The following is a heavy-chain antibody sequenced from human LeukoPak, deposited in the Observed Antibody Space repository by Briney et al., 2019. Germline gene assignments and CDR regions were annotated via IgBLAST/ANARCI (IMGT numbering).Heavy chain of an antibody. CDR3: ARDATTELGPVYMGV. J-gene: IGHJ6*03. V-gene: IGHV3-48*03. D-gene: IGHD1-1*01. CDR2: ISSSGSTI. Sequence: GGSLRLSCEASGFIFSNYEMKWVRQAPGKGLEWVSYISSSGSTIYYADSVKGRFTISRDNAKNSLYLQMNSLRVEDTAVYNCARDATTELGPVYMGVGGKGTTVTISS. CDR1: GFIFSNYE.